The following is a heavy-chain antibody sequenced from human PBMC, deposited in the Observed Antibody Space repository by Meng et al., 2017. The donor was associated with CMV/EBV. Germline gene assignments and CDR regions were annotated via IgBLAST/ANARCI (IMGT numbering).Heavy chain of an antibody. Sequence: ASVKVSCKASGYTFTGYYMNWVRQAPGQGLEWMGWINPNSGGTNYAQKFQGRVTMTRDTSISTAYMELSRLRSDDTAVYYCASTDVVGEDYYYGMDVWGQGTTVTVSS. CDR2: INPNSGGT. CDR3: ASTDVVGEDYYYGMDV. CDR1: GYTFTGYY. V-gene: IGHV1-2*02. D-gene: IGHD3-16*01. J-gene: IGHJ6*02.